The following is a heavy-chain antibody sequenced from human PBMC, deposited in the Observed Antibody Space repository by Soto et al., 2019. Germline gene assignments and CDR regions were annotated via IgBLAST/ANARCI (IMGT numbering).Heavy chain of an antibody. CDR3: VRGGGGGLFDP. J-gene: IGHJ5*02. V-gene: IGHV3-11*06. Sequence: GGSLRLSCASSGFTFSDYYMSWIRQAPGKGLEWLSYISPGSRYPAYADSVKGRFTISRDNARRSLSLQMNSLTADDTAIYYCVRGGGGGLFDPWGQGSMVTVSS. CDR2: ISPGSRYP. D-gene: IGHD2-15*01. CDR1: GFTFSDYY.